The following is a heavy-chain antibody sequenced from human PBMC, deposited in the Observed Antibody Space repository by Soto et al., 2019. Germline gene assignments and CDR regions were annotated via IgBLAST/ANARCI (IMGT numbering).Heavy chain of an antibody. CDR1: GFTFSNYG. J-gene: IGHJ4*02. Sequence: PGGSLRLSCAASGFTFSNYGMHWVRQAPGKGLVWVSRVNTDGSNTNYADSVKGRFTISRDNAKNTLHLQMDSLRADDTAVYYCAGSGSSSYWGQGTLVTVSS. CDR3: AGSGSSSY. D-gene: IGHD1-26*01. CDR2: VNTDGSNT. V-gene: IGHV3-74*01.